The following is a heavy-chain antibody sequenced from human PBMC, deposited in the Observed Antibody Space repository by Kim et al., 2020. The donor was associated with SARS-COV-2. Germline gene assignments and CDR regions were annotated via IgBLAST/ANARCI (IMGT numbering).Heavy chain of an antibody. CDR3: ARGDNYCFDY. D-gene: IGHD3-16*01. CDR1: GGSISSSSYY. Sequence: SEILSLTCTVSGGSISSSSYYWGWIRQPPGKGLEWIGSIYYSGSTYYNPSLKSRVTISVDTSKNQFSLKLSSVTAADTAVYYCARGDNYCFDYWGQGTLV. CDR2: IYYSGST. V-gene: IGHV4-39*01. J-gene: IGHJ4*02.